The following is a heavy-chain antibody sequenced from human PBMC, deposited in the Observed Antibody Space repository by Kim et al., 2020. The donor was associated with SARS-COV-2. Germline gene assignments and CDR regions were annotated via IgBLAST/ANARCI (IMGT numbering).Heavy chain of an antibody. D-gene: IGHD2-2*01. CDR2: ISYDGSNK. J-gene: IGHJ5*02. Sequence: GGSLRLSCAASGFTFSRYGMHWVRQAPGKGLEWVAVISYDGSNKYYADSVKGRFTISRDNSKNTLYLQMNSLRAEDTAVYYCAKDQFRSTRGWFDPWGQGTLVTVSS. V-gene: IGHV3-30*18. CDR3: AKDQFRSTRGWFDP. CDR1: GFTFSRYG.